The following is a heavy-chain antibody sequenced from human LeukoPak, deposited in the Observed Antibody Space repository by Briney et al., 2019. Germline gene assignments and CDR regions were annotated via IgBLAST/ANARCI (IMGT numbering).Heavy chain of an antibody. CDR1: GLSFRSYW. V-gene: IGHV3-74*01. J-gene: IGHJ3*02. CDR3: ARDDYGGVDI. CDR2: IESDGTGM. D-gene: IGHD4-17*01. Sequence: PGGSLRLSCTASGLSFRSYWMQWVRQAPGKGPVWVSRIESDGTGMTYADSVKGRFTVSRDNAKNTLYLQMDSLRVEDTAVYYCARDDYGGVDIWGHGTMVTVSS.